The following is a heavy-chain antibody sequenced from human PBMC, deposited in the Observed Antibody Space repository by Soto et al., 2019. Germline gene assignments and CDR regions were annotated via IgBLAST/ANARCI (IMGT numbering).Heavy chain of an antibody. CDR2: VSYDGSNQ. CDR3: ARDRVADGNNYVYFDC. Sequence: PGGSLRLSCAASGFTFSIFAMHLVRQAPGKGLEWVAVVSYDGSNQYYADSVKGRFTISRDNSRNTLYLQMNSLRVEDTAVYYCARDRVADGNNYVYFDCWGQGTMVTVSS. D-gene: IGHD5-12*01. CDR1: GFTFSIFA. J-gene: IGHJ4*02. V-gene: IGHV3-30-3*01.